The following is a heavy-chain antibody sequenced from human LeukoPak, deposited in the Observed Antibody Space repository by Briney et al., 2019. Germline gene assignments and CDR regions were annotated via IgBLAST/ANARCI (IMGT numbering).Heavy chain of an antibody. V-gene: IGHV3-30*02. D-gene: IGHD4-17*01. CDR2: IQYDGSNK. CDR1: AFTFSSYC. Sequence: GGSLRLPCAASAFTFSSYCMHWVSQAPGKGLEWVAFIQYDGSNKYYADSVKGRFTISRDNSKNTLYLQMNSLRAEDTAVYYCAKDTYGDYVDYWGQGTLLTVSS. CDR3: AKDTYGDYVDY. J-gene: IGHJ4*02.